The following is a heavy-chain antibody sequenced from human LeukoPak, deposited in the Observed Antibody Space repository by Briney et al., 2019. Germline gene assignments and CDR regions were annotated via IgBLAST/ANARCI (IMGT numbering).Heavy chain of an antibody. V-gene: IGHV3-7*05. D-gene: IGHD2-21*02. CDR1: EFXFSSYW. Sequence: GGSLRLSCVVSEFXFSSYWVTWVRQAPGKGLEWVANIKQDGSARYYADSVKGRFTISRDNAKNSLYLQMNSLRAEDTAMYYCATDCGGDCYSPHDAFDNWGQGTMVTVSS. J-gene: IGHJ3*02. CDR3: ATDCGGDCYSPHDAFDN. CDR2: IKQDGSAR.